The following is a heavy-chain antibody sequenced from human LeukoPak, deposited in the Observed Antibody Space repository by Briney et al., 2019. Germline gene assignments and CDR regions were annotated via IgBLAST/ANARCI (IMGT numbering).Heavy chain of an antibody. CDR1: GGSISSYY. V-gene: IGHV4-59*12. J-gene: IGHJ4*02. D-gene: IGHD3-10*01. CDR3: ARGPKIYYGSGTLYIRGILAPDY. CDR2: IYYSGST. Sequence: SETLSLTCTVSGGSISSYYWSWIRQTPGKGLEWIGYIYYSGSTNFNPSLKSRVTISVDTSKNQFSLKLSSVTAADTAVYYCARGPKIYYGSGTLYIRGILAPDYWGQGTLVTVSS.